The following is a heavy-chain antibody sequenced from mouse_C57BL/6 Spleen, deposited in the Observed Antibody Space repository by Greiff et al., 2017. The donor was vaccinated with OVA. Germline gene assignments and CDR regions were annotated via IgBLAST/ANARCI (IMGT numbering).Heavy chain of an antibody. CDR2: IRNKANGYTT. CDR1: GFTFTDYY. Sequence: EVQRVESGGGLVQPGGSLSLSCAASGFTFTDYYMSWVRQPPGKALEWLGFIRNKANGYTTEYSASVKGRFTISRDNSQSILYLQMNALRAEDSATDYCARIYDRGLFDYWGQGTTLTVSS. CDR3: ARIYDRGLFDY. V-gene: IGHV7-3*01. J-gene: IGHJ2*01. D-gene: IGHD2-12*01.